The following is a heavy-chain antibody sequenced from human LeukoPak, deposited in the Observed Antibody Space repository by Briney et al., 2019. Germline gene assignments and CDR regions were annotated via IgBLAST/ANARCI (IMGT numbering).Heavy chain of an antibody. CDR3: ATDISGYYLFDY. CDR2: FDPEDGET. Sequence: ASVKVSCKVSGYTLTELSMHWVRQAPGKGLEWMGGFDPEDGETIYAQKFQGRVTMTEDTSTDTAYMELSSPRSEDTAVYYCATDISGYYLFDYWGQGTLVTVSS. CDR1: GYTLTELS. V-gene: IGHV1-24*01. D-gene: IGHD3-22*01. J-gene: IGHJ4*02.